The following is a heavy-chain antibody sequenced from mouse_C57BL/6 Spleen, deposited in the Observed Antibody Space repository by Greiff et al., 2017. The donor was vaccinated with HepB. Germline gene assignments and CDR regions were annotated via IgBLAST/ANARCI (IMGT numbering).Heavy chain of an antibody. V-gene: IGHV5-17*01. CDR3: ARPLYDGSTGGFAY. CDR1: GFTFSDYG. J-gene: IGHJ3*01. CDR2: ISSGSSTI. D-gene: IGHD2-3*01. Sequence: EVQRVESGGGLVKPGGSLKLSCAASGFTFSDYGMHWVRQAPEKGLEWVAYISSGSSTIYYADTVKGRFTISRDNAKNTLFLQMTSLRSEDTAVYDCARPLYDGSTGGFAYWGQGTLVTVSA.